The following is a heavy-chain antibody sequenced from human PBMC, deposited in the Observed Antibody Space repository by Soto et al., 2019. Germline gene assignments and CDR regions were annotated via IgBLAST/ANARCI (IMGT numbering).Heavy chain of an antibody. D-gene: IGHD2-21*02. CDR1: GGTFSSYA. CDR3: ARGLTANWDDAFDI. Sequence: ASVKVSCKASGGTFSSYAISWVRQAPGQGLEWMGGIIPIFGTANYAQKFQGRVTITADESTSTAYMELSSLRSEDTAVYYCARGLTANWDDAFDIWGQGTMVTVSS. J-gene: IGHJ3*02. V-gene: IGHV1-69*13. CDR2: IIPIFGTA.